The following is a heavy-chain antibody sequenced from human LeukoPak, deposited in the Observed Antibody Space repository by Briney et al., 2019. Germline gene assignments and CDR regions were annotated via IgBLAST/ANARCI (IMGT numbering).Heavy chain of an antibody. CDR2: IYYSGST. J-gene: IGHJ4*02. CDR1: GGSISSYY. Sequence: SETLSLTCSVSGGSISSYYWSWIRQSPEKGVEWIGYIYYSGSTNYIPSLKSRVTISVDTSKKQVSLNLSSVTAADTAVYYCASIPLRRGDWYFNYWGQGTLVSVSS. CDR3: ASIPLRRGDWYFNY. D-gene: IGHD2-21*02. V-gene: IGHV4-59*01.